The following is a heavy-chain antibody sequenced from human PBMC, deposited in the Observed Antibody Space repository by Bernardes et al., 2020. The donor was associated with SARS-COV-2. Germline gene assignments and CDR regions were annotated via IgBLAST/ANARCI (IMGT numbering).Heavy chain of an antibody. Sequence: GGSLRLSRAASGFTFSSYGMHWVRQAPGKGLEWVAVISYDGSNKYYADSVKGRFTISRDNSKNTLYLQMNSLRAEDTAVYYCAKSQDSRGKDYWGQGTLVTVSS. CDR2: ISYDGSNK. CDR1: GFTFSSYG. D-gene: IGHD3-22*01. V-gene: IGHV3-30*18. CDR3: AKSQDSRGKDY. J-gene: IGHJ4*02.